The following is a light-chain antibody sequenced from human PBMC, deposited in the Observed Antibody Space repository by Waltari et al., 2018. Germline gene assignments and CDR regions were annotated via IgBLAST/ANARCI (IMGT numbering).Light chain of an antibody. CDR1: QSIRSS. CDR2: AAS. V-gene: IGKV1-39*01. CDR3: QQSYSTLT. Sequence: DIQMTQSPSSLSASVGDRVTITCRASQSIRSSLNWYQQKPGKAPKLLIYAASSLQSGVPSRFSGSGSGTDFTLTISSLQPEDFATYYCQQSYSTLTFGGGTKVEIK. J-gene: IGKJ4*01.